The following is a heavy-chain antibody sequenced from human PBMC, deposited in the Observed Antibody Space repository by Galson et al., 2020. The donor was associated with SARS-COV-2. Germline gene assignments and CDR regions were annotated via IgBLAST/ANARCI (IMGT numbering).Heavy chain of an antibody. CDR1: GFTFSIYW. D-gene: IGHD3-10*01. CDR3: ARGPSRGYYSGSGTYVFDQ. V-gene: IGHV3-7*03. CDR2: IMQDGSEK. J-gene: IGHJ4*02. Sequence: GGSLRLSCAASGFTFSIYWMSWVRQAPGRGVEWVANIMQDGSEKYYVDSVKGRFSISRDNTKTSLFLHMDSLRAEDTAVYYCARGPSRGYYSGSGTYVFDQWGQGTLVTVSS.